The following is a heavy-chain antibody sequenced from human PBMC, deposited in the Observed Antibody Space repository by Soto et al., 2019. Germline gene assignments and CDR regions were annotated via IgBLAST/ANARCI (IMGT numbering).Heavy chain of an antibody. CDR3: AKEAVRRSSVFNFYYMDV. J-gene: IGHJ6*03. CDR2: ISGSGDST. Sequence: EVQLLESGGGLVQPGGSLRLSCAASGFSFSSYGMSWVRQAPGKGLEWVSGISGSGDSTRYADSVKGRLTSSRDNSKNTLYLQLTSLRGEDTAVYYCAKEAVRRSSVFNFYYMDVWGKGTTVTVSS. CDR1: GFSFSSYG. V-gene: IGHV3-23*01. D-gene: IGHD6-25*01.